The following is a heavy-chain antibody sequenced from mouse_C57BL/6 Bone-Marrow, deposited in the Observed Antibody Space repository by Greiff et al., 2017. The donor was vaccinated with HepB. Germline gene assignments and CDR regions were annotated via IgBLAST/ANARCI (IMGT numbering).Heavy chain of an antibody. CDR2: IYPGGGYT. CDR3: ARLDGYYGDY. Sequence: VQVVESGAELVRPGTSVKMSCKASGYTFTNYWIGWAKQRPGHGLEWIGDIYPGGGYTNYNEKFKGKATLTADKSSSTAYMQFSSLTSEDSAIYYCARLDGYYGDYWGQGTTLTVSS. D-gene: IGHD2-3*01. J-gene: IGHJ2*01. CDR1: GYTFTNYW. V-gene: IGHV1-63*01.